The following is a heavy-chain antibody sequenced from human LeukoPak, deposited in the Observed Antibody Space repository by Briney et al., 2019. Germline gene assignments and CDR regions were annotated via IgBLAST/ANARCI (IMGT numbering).Heavy chain of an antibody. D-gene: IGHD4-17*01. CDR1: GYTFTGYY. J-gene: IGHJ4*02. Sequence: GASVKDSCKAFGYTFTGYYMHWVRQAPGKGLEWMGWINPNSGGTNYAQKFQGWVTMTRDTSISTAYMELSRLRSDDTAVYYCARGDTVYPDYWGQGTLVTVSS. CDR3: ARGDTVYPDY. V-gene: IGHV1-2*04. CDR2: INPNSGGT.